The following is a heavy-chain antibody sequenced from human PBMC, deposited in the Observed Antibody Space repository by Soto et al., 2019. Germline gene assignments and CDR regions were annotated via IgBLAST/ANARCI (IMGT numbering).Heavy chain of an antibody. CDR3: ARDSYRYYDSSGYFNWFDP. CDR2: IIPIFGTA. D-gene: IGHD3-22*01. V-gene: IGHV1-69*13. Sequence: SVKVSCKASGGTFSSYAISWVRQAPGQGLEWMGGIIPIFGTANYAQKFQGRVTITADESTSTAYMELSSLRSEDTAVYYCARDSYRYYDSSGYFNWFDPWGQGTLVTVSS. J-gene: IGHJ5*02. CDR1: GGTFSSYA.